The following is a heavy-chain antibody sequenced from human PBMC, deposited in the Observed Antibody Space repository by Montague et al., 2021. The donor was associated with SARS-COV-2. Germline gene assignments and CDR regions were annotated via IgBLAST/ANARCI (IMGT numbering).Heavy chain of an antibody. J-gene: IGHJ3*02. Sequence: SETLSLTCAISGGSFSNYYWSWIRQPPGKGLEWIGEVNQSGTTIYNPSVKSGVTISEDTSKNQFYLRLNSVTAADTAVYYCARGRRPVVVPCPGPAGRAFDIWGQGTLVTVSS. CDR2: VNQSGTT. CDR1: GGSFSNYY. D-gene: IGHD2-2*01. V-gene: IGHV4-34*01. CDR3: ARGRRPVVVPCPGPAGRAFDI.